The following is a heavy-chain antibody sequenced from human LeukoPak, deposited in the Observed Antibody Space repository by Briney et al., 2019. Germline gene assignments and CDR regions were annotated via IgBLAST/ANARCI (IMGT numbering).Heavy chain of an antibody. V-gene: IGHV4-38-2*02. CDR2: IYHSGST. D-gene: IGHD6-19*01. CDR3: ARDVAGTSDY. J-gene: IGHJ4*02. CDR1: GYSISSGYY. Sequence: PSETLSLTCTVSGYSISSGYYWGWIRQPPGKGLEWIGSIYHSGSTYYNPSLKSRVTISVDTSKNQFSLKLSSVTAADTAVYYCARDVAGTSDYWGQGTLVTVSS.